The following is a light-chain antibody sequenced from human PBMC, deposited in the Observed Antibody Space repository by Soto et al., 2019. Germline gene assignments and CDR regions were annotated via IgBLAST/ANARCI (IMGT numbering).Light chain of an antibody. CDR2: DVS. CDR3: SSYASSSTLV. V-gene: IGLV2-14*01. J-gene: IGLJ1*01. Sequence: QSVLTQPASVSGSPGQSITISCTGTSSDIGGYNYVSWYQQQPGKPPKLMIYDVSNRPAGVSNRFSGSKSSNTASLTISGLQAEDEADYYGSSYASSSTLVFATGTKLTVL. CDR1: SSDIGGYNY.